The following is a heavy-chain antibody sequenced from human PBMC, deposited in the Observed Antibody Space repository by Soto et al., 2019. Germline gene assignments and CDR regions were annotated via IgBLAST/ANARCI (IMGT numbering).Heavy chain of an antibody. J-gene: IGHJ4*02. CDR1: GFPFSSKA. V-gene: IGHV3-30*18. D-gene: IGHD4-17*01. CDR2: ILYDGSKK. CDR3: AKDRGALRWSEEHYYFDY. Sequence: GGSLRLSFAAPGFPFSSKAMPWVRKAPGKGLEWVAVILYDGSKKYYADSMKGRFTISRDNSKNTLYLQMDSLRAEDTAVYYCAKDRGALRWSEEHYYFDYWGQGALVTVYS.